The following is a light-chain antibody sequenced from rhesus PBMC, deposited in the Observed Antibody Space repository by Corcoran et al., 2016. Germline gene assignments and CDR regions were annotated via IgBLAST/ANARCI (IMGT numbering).Light chain of an antibody. V-gene: IGKV1-22*01. CDR3: QQYSSRPYS. J-gene: IGKJ2*01. CDR1: QGISSW. Sequence: DIQMTQSPSSLSASVGDTVTITCRASQGISSWLAWYQQKPGKPPKLLIYKASSLQRGVPSRFSGSGSGTYFTLTLSSLQSEDFATYYCQQYSSRPYSFGQGTKVEIK. CDR2: KAS.